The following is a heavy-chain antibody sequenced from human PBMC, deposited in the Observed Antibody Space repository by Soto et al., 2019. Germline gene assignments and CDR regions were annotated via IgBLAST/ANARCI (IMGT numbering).Heavy chain of an antibody. CDR2: IHDSGST. CDR1: GESFSGYY. V-gene: IGHV4-34*01. CDR3: ARGVRSPSSWYSDY. J-gene: IGHJ4*02. D-gene: IGHD6-13*01. Sequence: LSLTCAVYGESFSGYYWSWIRQPPGKGLEWIGEIHDSGSTNYNPSLKSRLIISVDTSRNQFSLKLSSVTAADTAVYYCARGVRSPSSWYSDYWGQGTLVTVSS.